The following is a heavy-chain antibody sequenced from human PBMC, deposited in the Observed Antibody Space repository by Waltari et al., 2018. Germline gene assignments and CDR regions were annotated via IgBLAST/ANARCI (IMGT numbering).Heavy chain of an antibody. D-gene: IGHD6-13*01. CDR2: VYHSGNT. Sequence: QVQLQQWGAGLLNPSETLSLTCAVSGYSIRSGYYWGWVRQPPGKGLEWIGSVYHSGNTYYNPSLKSRLSISADTSNNQLSLKLSSVTAADTAVYYCARGAAAGSGPLIDYWGQGILVTVSS. V-gene: IGHV4-38-2*01. CDR1: GYSIRSGYY. J-gene: IGHJ4*02. CDR3: ARGAAAGSGPLIDY.